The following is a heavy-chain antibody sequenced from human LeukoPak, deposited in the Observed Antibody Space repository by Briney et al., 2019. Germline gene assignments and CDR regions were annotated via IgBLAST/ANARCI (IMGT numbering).Heavy chain of an antibody. CDR1: GGTFSSYA. CDR3: ASPLVVPAAYSETPDAFDI. V-gene: IGHV1-69*05. D-gene: IGHD2-2*01. CDR2: IIPIFGTA. J-gene: IGHJ3*02. Sequence: GASVKVSCKASGGTFSSYAISWVRQAPGQGLEWMGGIIPIFGTANYAQKFQGRVTITTDESTSTAYMELSSLRSEDTAVYYCASPLVVPAAYSETPDAFDIWGQGTMVTVSS.